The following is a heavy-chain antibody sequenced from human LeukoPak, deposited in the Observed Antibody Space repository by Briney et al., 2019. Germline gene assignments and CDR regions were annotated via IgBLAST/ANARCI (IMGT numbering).Heavy chain of an antibody. V-gene: IGHV3-30*04. CDR2: ISYDGSNK. CDR3: ARDHGGYLDY. CDR1: GFTLSSYA. Sequence: GGSLRLSCAASGFTLSSYAMHWVRQAPGKGLEWVALISYDGSNKYYADSVKSRFTISRDNSKNTLYLQMNSLRAEDTAVYYCARDHGGYLDYWGQGTLVTVSS. D-gene: IGHD3-10*01. J-gene: IGHJ4*02.